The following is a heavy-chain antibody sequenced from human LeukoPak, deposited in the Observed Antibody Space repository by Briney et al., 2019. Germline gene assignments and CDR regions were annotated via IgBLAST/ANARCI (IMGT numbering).Heavy chain of an antibody. V-gene: IGHV3-9*01. Sequence: GGSLRLSCAAPGFTFDEYAMHWVRQLPGKGLEWVAGIDWNSGGVAYADSVKGRFTISRDNAKNSLYLQMNSLRAEDTALYYCTKGAIALVRGVFDYWGQGTLVTVSS. CDR3: TKGAIALVRGVFDY. CDR1: GFTFDEYA. J-gene: IGHJ4*02. D-gene: IGHD3-10*01. CDR2: IDWNSGGV.